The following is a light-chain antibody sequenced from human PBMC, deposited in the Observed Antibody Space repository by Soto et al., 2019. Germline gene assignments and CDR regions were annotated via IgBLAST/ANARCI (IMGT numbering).Light chain of an antibody. CDR1: SSDVGNYNL. V-gene: IGLV2-23*01. CDR3: CSFALRSTLI. CDR2: EGG. J-gene: IGLJ2*01. Sequence: ALTQPASVSGSPGQSITISCTGTSSDVGNYNLVSWYQQYPGKAPKLMIYEGGKRPSGVSNRFSGSKSGNTASLTISGLQAEDEADYYCCSFALRSTLIFGGGTQLTVL.